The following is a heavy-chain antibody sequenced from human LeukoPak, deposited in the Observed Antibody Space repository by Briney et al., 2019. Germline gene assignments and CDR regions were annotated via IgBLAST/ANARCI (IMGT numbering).Heavy chain of an antibody. V-gene: IGHV4-34*01. J-gene: IGHJ4*02. CDR3: ARNTVTTTGIDY. CDR2: INHSGST. CDR1: GGSFSGYY. Sequence: SETLSLTCAVYGGSFSGYYWSWIRQPPGKGLEWIGEINHSGSTNYNPSLKSRVTISVDTSENQFSLKLSSVTAADTAVYYCARNTVTTTGIDYWGQGTLVTVSP. D-gene: IGHD4-11*01.